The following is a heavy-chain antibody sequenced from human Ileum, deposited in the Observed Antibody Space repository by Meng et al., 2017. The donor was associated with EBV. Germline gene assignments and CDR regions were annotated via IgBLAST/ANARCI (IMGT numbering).Heavy chain of an antibody. D-gene: IGHD6-13*01. J-gene: IGHJ4*02. CDR3: ARDSVIAAGSYCDY. CDR2: IIVGTGRT. Sequence: SGGETNQPGSQVKVSCKASVFPFTGYVVQWVRHAPGQRPDWMGWIIVGTGRTEYSQNLQGRVTITWDTSASTAYMELSSLRSEDTAVYYCARDSVIAAGSYCDYWGQGALVTVSS. V-gene: IGHV1-3*01. CDR1: VFPFTGYV.